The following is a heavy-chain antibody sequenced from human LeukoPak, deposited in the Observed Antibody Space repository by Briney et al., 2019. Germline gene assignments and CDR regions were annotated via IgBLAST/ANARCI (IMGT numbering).Heavy chain of an antibody. Sequence: GASVKVSCKASGYTFTSYGISRVRQAPGQGLEWKGCISAYNGNTNYAQKLQGRVTMTTDTSTSTAYMELRSLRSDDTAVYYCARERGITMVRGVMFYYGMDVWGQGTTVTVSS. CDR1: GYTFTSYG. J-gene: IGHJ6*02. CDR3: ARERGITMVRGVMFYYGMDV. D-gene: IGHD3-10*01. V-gene: IGHV1-18*01. CDR2: ISAYNGNT.